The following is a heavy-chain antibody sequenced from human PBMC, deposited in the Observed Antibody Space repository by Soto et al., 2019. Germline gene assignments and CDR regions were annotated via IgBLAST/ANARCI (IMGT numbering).Heavy chain of an antibody. V-gene: IGHV3-23*01. CDR1: GFTFSSYA. J-gene: IGHJ3*02. CDR3: AKDRPPELMVYAFDAFDI. D-gene: IGHD2-8*01. Sequence: GGSLRLSCAASGFTFSSYAMSWVRQAPGKGLEWVSAISGSGGSTYYADSVKGRFTISRDNSKNTLYLQMNSLRAEDTAVYYCAKDRPPELMVYAFDAFDIWGQGTMVTVSS. CDR2: ISGSGGST.